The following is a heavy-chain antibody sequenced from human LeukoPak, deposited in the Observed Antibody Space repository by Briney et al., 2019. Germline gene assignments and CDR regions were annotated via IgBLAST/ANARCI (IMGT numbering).Heavy chain of an antibody. D-gene: IGHD1-26*01. CDR1: GFTLSSNW. CDR2: IYSDGSRT. CDR3: ARSGRGGAFDI. V-gene: IGHV3-74*01. J-gene: IGHJ3*02. Sequence: TGGSLRLSCAGSGFTLSSNWMHWVRHGPGKGLVWVSRIYSDGSRTNYADSVKGRFTISGDNAKNTLYLQMNSLRAEDTAVYYCARSGRGGAFDIWGQGTMVTVSS.